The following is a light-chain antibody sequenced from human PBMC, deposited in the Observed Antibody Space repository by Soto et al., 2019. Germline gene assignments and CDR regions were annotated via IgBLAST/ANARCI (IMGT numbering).Light chain of an antibody. J-gene: IGKJ5*01. CDR1: QDIRGA. CDR2: DVS. V-gene: IGKV1-13*02. CDR3: QQFNSYPIT. Sequence: IQLTQSPSSLSASVGDRVTITCRASQDIRGALAWYQQKPGKAPKILIYDVSTLESGVPSRFSGSSSGTDLTLTMSSLQPIDFETYYCQQFNSYPITFGQGTRLEIK.